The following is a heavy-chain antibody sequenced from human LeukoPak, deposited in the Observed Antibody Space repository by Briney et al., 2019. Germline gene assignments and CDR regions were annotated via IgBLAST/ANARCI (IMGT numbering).Heavy chain of an antibody. J-gene: IGHJ4*02. CDR1: GFTFSSYW. Sequence: GGSRRLSCAASGFTFSSYWMHWVRQAPGKGLVWVSRIDSDGNYTSYADSVKGRFTISRDNAKNTLYLRMNSLRAEDTAIYYCARDSAYAYWGQGTLVTVSS. D-gene: IGHD5-12*01. CDR3: ARDSAYAY. CDR2: IDSDGNYT. V-gene: IGHV3-74*01.